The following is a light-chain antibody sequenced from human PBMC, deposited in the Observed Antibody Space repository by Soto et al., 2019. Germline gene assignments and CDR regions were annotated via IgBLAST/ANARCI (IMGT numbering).Light chain of an antibody. CDR1: QSISTW. J-gene: IGKJ3*01. V-gene: IGKV1-5*03. Sequence: DFQMTQSPSTLSASVGDRVTITCRASQSISTWLAWYQQKPGKAPKLLIYKASNLESWVPSRFSGSGSGTEFTLSISSLQPDNFATNYCQQYNSYSEFTFGPGTKVDIK. CDR3: QQYNSYSEFT. CDR2: KAS.